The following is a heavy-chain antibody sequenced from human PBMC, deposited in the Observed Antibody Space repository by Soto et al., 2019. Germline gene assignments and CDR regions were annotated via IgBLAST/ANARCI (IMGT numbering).Heavy chain of an antibody. J-gene: IGHJ5*02. CDR1: GFTFSNYW. Sequence: VGSLRLSCAASGFTFSNYWMSWVRQAPGKGLEWVANIQQDGSTKHYLDSVKGRFTISRDNAKNSLYLLLTSLRAEDTAVYYCATLNIATPGPNWFDPWGQGTLVTVSS. V-gene: IGHV3-7*01. D-gene: IGHD1-1*01. CDR3: ATLNIATPGPNWFDP. CDR2: IQQDGSTK.